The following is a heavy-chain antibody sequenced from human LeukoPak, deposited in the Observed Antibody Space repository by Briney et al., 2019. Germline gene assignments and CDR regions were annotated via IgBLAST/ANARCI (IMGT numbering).Heavy chain of an antibody. V-gene: IGHV1-46*01. CDR1: GYTFTSYY. D-gene: IGHD3-10*01. CDR2: INPSGDST. J-gene: IGHJ5*02. Sequence: ASVKVSCKASGYTFTSYYMHWVRQAPGQGLEWMGIINPSGDSTSYAQKFQGRVTMTRDTSTSTVYMELSSLRSEDTAVYYCATYYYGSGSYYSGWFDPWGQGTLVTVSS. CDR3: ATYYYGSGSYYSGWFDP.